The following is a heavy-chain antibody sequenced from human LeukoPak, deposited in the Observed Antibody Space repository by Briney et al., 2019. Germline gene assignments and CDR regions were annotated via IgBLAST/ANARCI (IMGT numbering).Heavy chain of an antibody. CDR2: MSASDAGT. CDR3: AKGSAVADIYFDY. V-gene: IGHV3-23*01. D-gene: IGHD6-19*01. J-gene: IGHJ4*02. CDR1: GFTFSSYS. Sequence: GGSLRLSCAASGFTFSSYSMNWVRQAPGKGLEWVSTMSASDAGTYYADSVKGRFTISRDNSKNTLYLQMNSLRAEDTAVYYCAKGSAVADIYFDYWGQGTLVTVSS.